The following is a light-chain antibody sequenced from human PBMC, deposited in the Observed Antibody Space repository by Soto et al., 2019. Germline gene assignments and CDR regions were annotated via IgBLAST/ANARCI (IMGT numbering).Light chain of an antibody. J-gene: IGKJ5*01. CDR3: QNYNGARRG. CDR1: QSVSNY. CDR2: AAS. V-gene: IGKV1-27*01. Sequence: IRLTQSPSSLCASVGGSVTITCRASQSVSNYFVWYQQKPGKVPTLLSYAASTLQPGVQSRFSGSGSGTDFTLTISSLQPEDVATYYCQNYNGARRGFGQGTRLQ.